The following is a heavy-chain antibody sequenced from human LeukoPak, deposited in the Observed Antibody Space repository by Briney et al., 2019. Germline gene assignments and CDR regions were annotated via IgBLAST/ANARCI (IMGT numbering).Heavy chain of an antibody. V-gene: IGHV3-30-3*01. CDR1: GFTFSSYA. J-gene: IGHJ4*02. CDR3: AKDPGYCSSTSCEGWFAY. Sequence: GGSLRLSCAASGFTFSSYAMHWVRQAPGKGLEWVAVISYDGSNKYYADSVKGRFTISRDNSKNTLYLQMNSLRAEDTAVYYCAKDPGYCSSTSCEGWFAYWGQGTLVTVSS. CDR2: ISYDGSNK. D-gene: IGHD2-2*01.